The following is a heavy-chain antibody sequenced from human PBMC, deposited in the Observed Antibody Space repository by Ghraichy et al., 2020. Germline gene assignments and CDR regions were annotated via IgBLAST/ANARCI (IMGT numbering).Heavy chain of an antibody. V-gene: IGHV6-1*01. CDR2: TYYRSKWYN. CDR3: ARDRPRRRQWLGGDYFDY. J-gene: IGHJ4*02. Sequence: SETLSLTCAISGDSVSSNSAAWNWIRQSPSRGLEWLGRTYYRSKWYNDYAVSVKSRITINPDTSKNQFSLQLNSVTPEDTAVYYCARDRPRRRQWLGGDYFDYWGQGTLVTVSS. D-gene: IGHD6-19*01. CDR1: GDSVSSNSAA.